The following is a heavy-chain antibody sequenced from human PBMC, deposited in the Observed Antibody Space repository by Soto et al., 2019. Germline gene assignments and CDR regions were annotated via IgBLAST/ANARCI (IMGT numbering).Heavy chain of an antibody. D-gene: IGHD3-16*02. CDR2: ISYDGTN. CDR3: ARENTRLRLGELSLSPDY. Sequence: PVGSLRLSCAASGFIFSSYAMHWVRQAPGKGLEWVAVISYDGTNNYADSVKGRFTISRDNSKNTLYLQMNSLRAEDTAVYYCARENTRLRLGELSLSPDYWGQGTLVTVSS. J-gene: IGHJ4*02. CDR1: GFIFSSYA. V-gene: IGHV3-30-3*01.